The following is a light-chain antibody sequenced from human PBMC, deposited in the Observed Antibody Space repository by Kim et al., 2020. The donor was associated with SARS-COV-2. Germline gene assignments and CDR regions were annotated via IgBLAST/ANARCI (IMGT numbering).Light chain of an antibody. CDR3: QQYDNLPWT. Sequence: DIQMTQSPSSLSASVGDRVTITCQASQDISNYLNWYQQKPGKAPKLLIYDASNLETGVPSRFSGSGSGTDFTFTISSLQPEDIATYYWQQYDNLPWTFGQGTKVDIK. V-gene: IGKV1-33*01. CDR2: DAS. CDR1: QDISNY. J-gene: IGKJ1*01.